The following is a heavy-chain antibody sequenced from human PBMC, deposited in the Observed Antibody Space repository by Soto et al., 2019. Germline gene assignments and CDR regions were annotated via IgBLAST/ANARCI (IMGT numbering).Heavy chain of an antibody. CDR3: ARGDYYDSSGYYPNRYFDY. CDR1: GGTFSSYA. CDR2: IIPIFGTA. Sequence: SVKVSCKSSGGTFSSYAISWVRQAPGQGLEWMGGIIPIFGTANYAQKFQGRVTITADESTSTAYMELSSLRSEDTAVYYCARGDYYDSSGYYPNRYFDYWGQGTLVTVSS. J-gene: IGHJ4*02. V-gene: IGHV1-69*13. D-gene: IGHD3-22*01.